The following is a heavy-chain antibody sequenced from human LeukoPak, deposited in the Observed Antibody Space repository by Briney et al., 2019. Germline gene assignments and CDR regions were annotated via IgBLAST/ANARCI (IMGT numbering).Heavy chain of an antibody. D-gene: IGHD7-27*01. V-gene: IGHV3-33*01. CDR2: IWYDGSNT. J-gene: IGHJ4*02. CDR1: GFPFSSCG. Sequence: PGGSLTLSCAASGFPFSSCGMHWVRQAPGKGLEWLAVIWYDGSNTYYADSVKGRFTISRDNSKNTLSLQMNSLRAEDTAVYYCARGGPTGDGYLYLDYWGQGTLVTVSS. CDR3: ARGGPTGDGYLYLDY.